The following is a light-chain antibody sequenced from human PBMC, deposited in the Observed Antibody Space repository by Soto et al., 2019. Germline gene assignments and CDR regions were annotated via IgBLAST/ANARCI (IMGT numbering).Light chain of an antibody. V-gene: IGKV3D-20*01. CDR1: QIVSSSY. CDR2: DAS. J-gene: IGKJ5*01. Sequence: EIGVRQIPAHPFFSSREKDTPSLGGSQIVSSSYLAWYQQKPGLAPRLLIYDASSRATGIPDRFSGSGSGTDFTLTISRLEPEDFAVYYCQQYGSSPTFGQRPRLEIK. CDR3: QQYGSSPT.